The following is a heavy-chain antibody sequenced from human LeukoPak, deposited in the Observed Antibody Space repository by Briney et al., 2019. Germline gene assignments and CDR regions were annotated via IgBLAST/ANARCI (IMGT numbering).Heavy chain of an antibody. CDR1: GFTFSSYS. CDR3: ATSSIALAGTVDY. Sequence: PGGSLRLSCAASGFTFSSYSMDWVRQAPGEGPEWVSSISSSSAYIYYADSVKGRFTISRDNAKSSLFLQMNSLRDEDTAVYYCATSSIALAGTVDYWGQGTLVTVSS. V-gene: IGHV3-21*01. J-gene: IGHJ4*02. CDR2: ISSSSAYI. D-gene: IGHD6-19*01.